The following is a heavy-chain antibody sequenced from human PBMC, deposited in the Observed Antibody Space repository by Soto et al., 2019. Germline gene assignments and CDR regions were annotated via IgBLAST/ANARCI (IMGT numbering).Heavy chain of an antibody. CDR1: GYSFTSYW. J-gene: IGHJ6*02. CDR2: IYPGDSDT. V-gene: IGHV5-51*01. D-gene: IGHD6-13*01. Sequence: GESLKISCKGSGYSFTSYWIGWVRQMPGKGLEWMGIIYPGDSDTRYSPSFQGQVTISADKSISTAYLQWSSLKASDTAMYYCATEPYSSSYYYGMDVWGQGTTVTVSS. CDR3: ATEPYSSSYYYGMDV.